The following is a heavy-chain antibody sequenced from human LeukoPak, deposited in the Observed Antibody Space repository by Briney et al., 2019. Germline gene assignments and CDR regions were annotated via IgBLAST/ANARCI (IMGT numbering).Heavy chain of an antibody. D-gene: IGHD3-3*01. CDR1: GGSISTHY. CDR2: IYSSGST. Sequence: SETLSLTCTVSGGSISTHYWSRIRQPPGKGLEYIGFIYSSGSTNYNPSPKSRVTMSLDTSKNQFSLKLSSVTAADTAVYYCARSIFGATSNPYYFDYWGQGTLVTVSS. V-gene: IGHV4-59*08. CDR3: ARSIFGATSNPYYFDY. J-gene: IGHJ4*02.